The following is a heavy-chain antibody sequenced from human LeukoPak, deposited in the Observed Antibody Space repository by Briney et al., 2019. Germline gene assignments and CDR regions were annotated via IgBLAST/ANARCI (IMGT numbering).Heavy chain of an antibody. CDR1: GFTSSSYW. Sequence: PGGSLRLSCAASGFTSSSYWMNWVRQAPGKGLEWVANIKQDGSDKYYVDSVKGRFTISRDNAQNSLYLQMNSLRAEDTAVYYCARRVEEWQLDYWGQGTLVTVSS. J-gene: IGHJ4*02. V-gene: IGHV3-7*01. D-gene: IGHD3-3*01. CDR2: IKQDGSDK. CDR3: ARRVEEWQLDY.